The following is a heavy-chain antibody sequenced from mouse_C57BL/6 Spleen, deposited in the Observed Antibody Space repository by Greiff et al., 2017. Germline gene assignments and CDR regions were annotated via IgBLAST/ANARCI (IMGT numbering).Heavy chain of an antibody. CDR3: ARDSWSSGYDY. Sequence: EVKLVESGGGLVKPGGSLKLSCAASGFTFSSYAMSWVRQTPEKRLEWVATISDGGSYTYYPDNVKGRFTISRDNAKNNLYLQMSHLKSEDTAMYYCARDSWSSGYDYWGQGTTLTVSS. CDR2: ISDGGSYT. CDR1: GFTFSSYA. J-gene: IGHJ2*01. D-gene: IGHD3-2*02. V-gene: IGHV5-4*01.